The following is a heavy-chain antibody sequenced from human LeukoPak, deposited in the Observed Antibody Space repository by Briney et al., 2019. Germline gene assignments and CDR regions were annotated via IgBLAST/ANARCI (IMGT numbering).Heavy chain of an antibody. CDR1: GGSISSYY. Sequence: PSETLSLTCTVSGGSISSYYWSWIRQPPGKGLEWIGYIYYSGSTNYNPSLKSRVTISVDTSKNQFSLKLSSVTAADTAVYYCARILMVYAIRGREVWFDPWGQGTLVTVSS. V-gene: IGHV4-59*01. D-gene: IGHD2-8*01. CDR3: ARILMVYAIRGREVWFDP. J-gene: IGHJ5*02. CDR2: IYYSGST.